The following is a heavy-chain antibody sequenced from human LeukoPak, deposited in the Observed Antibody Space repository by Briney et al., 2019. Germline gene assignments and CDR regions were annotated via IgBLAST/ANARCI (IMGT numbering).Heavy chain of an antibody. CDR3: VRGGRPHDAFDI. CDR1: GGSISSGDYY. D-gene: IGHD3-10*01. V-gene: IGHV4-30-4*01. CDR2: IYYSGST. J-gene: IGHJ3*02. Sequence: SETLSLTCTVSGGSISSGDYYWSWIRQPPGKGLEWIGYIYYSGSTYYNPSLKSRITISVDTSKNQFSLKLSSVTAADTAVYCCVRGGRPHDAFDIWGQGTMVTVSS.